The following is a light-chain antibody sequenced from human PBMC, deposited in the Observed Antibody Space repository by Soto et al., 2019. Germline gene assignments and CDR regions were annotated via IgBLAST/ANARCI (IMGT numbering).Light chain of an antibody. Sequence: SALTQPAAVSGSPGQSITISCTGTSSDVGGYNFVSWYQQHPDKAPKLMIYDVTNRPSGVSNRFSGSKSGNTASLTISGLQAEDEADYYCSSYTSICTYVFGTGTKVTVL. CDR2: DVT. CDR1: SSDVGGYNF. V-gene: IGLV2-14*01. J-gene: IGLJ1*01. CDR3: SSYTSICTYV.